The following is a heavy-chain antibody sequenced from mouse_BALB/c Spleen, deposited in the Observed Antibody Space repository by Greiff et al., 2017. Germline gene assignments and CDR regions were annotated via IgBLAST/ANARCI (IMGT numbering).Heavy chain of an antibody. CDR1: GFTFSSYA. D-gene: IGHD2-3*01. V-gene: IGHV5-6-5*01. Sequence: EVMLVESGGGLVKPGGSLKLSCAASGFTFSSYAMSWVRQTPEKRLEWVASISSGGSTYYPDSVKGRFTISRDNARNILYLQMSSLRSEDTAMYYCARGERGYYSWFAYWGQGTLVTVSA. J-gene: IGHJ3*01. CDR2: ISSGGST. CDR3: ARGERGYYSWFAY.